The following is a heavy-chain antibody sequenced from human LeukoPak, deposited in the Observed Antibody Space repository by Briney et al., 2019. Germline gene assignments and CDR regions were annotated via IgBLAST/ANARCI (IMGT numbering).Heavy chain of an antibody. CDR2: TSSDGSST. Sequence: GGSLRLSCAASGFTFSDYYMSWIRQAPGKGLVWVARTSSDGSSTVYADSVKGRFTISRDNAKKTLYLQMNSLRAEDTAIYYCARDSDAGFDYWGQGTLVTVSS. J-gene: IGHJ4*02. V-gene: IGHV3-74*01. CDR3: ARDSDAGFDY. CDR1: GFTFSDYY.